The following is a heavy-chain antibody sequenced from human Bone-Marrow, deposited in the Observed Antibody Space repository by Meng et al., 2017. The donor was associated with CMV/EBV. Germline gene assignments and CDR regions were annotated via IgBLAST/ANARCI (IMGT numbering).Heavy chain of an antibody. CDR1: GCTFSSYT. J-gene: IGHJ5*02. Sequence: ASVKVSCKASGCTFSSYTISWVRQAPGQGLEWMGWINPNSGGTNYAQKFQGRVTMTGDTSISTAYMELNRLRSEDTAVYYCARALTMYYDFWSGYSGTNWLDPWGQGTLVTVSS. V-gene: IGHV1-2*02. CDR2: INPNSGGT. CDR3: ARALTMYYDFWSGYSGTNWLDP. D-gene: IGHD3-3*01.